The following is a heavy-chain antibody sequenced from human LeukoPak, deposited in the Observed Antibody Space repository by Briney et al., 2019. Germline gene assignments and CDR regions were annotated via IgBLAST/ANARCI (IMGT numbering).Heavy chain of an antibody. CDR1: GYTFTSYG. Sequence: VASVKVSCKASGYTFTSYGISWVRQAPGQGLEWMGGIIPIFGTANYAQKFQGRVTITADESTSTAYMELSSLRSEDTAVYYCARGGVGYYGSGSYRSHAFDIWGQGTMVTVSS. CDR2: IIPIFGTA. CDR3: ARGGVGYYGSGSYRSHAFDI. V-gene: IGHV1-69*13. D-gene: IGHD3-10*01. J-gene: IGHJ3*02.